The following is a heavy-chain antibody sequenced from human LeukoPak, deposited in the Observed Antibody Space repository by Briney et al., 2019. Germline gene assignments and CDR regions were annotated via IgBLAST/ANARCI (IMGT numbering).Heavy chain of an antibody. CDR1: GFTVSSNY. Sequence: GGSLRLSCAAAGFTVSSNYMSWVRQAPGKGLEWVSVIYSGGSTYYADSVKGRFTISRDNSKNTLYLQMNSLRAEDTAVYYCARDGFGENAFDIWAKGQWSPSLQ. D-gene: IGHD3-10*01. V-gene: IGHV3-53*01. CDR2: IYSGGST. CDR3: ARDGFGENAFDI. J-gene: IGHJ3*02.